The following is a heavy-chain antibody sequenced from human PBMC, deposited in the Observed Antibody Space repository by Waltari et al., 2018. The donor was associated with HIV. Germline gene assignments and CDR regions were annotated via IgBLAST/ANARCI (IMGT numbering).Heavy chain of an antibody. CDR2: VWSEGVE. V-gene: IGHV3-33*01. D-gene: IGHD6-6*01. J-gene: IGHJ4*02. CDR3: ARGYSSSRWIPLYH. CDR1: GFTFSNFA. Sequence: QVQLVESGGGVVQPGTSLTLSCAVSGFTFSNFAIHWVRQSPGKXXEWLAVVWSEGVEISDADSVNGRFTISKDSSQKTLYLHLTSLRAEDTALYYCARGYSSSRWIPLYHWGRGTLVTVSS.